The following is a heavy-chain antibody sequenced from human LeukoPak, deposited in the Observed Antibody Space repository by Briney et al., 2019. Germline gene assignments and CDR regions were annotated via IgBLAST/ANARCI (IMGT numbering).Heavy chain of an antibody. D-gene: IGHD6-13*01. V-gene: IGHV3-30*02. CDR3: AKERSIKQQLVRGLDY. CDR2: IRYDGSNK. Sequence: PGGSLRLSCAASGFTFSSYGMHWVRQAPGKGLEWVAFIRYDGSNKYYADSVKGRFTISRDNSKNTLYLQMNSLRAEDTAVYYCAKERSIKQQLVRGLDYWGQGTLVTVSS. J-gene: IGHJ4*02. CDR1: GFTFSSYG.